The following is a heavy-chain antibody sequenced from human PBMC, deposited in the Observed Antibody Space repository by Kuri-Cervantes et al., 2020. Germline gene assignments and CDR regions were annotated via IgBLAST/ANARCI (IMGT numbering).Heavy chain of an antibody. D-gene: IGHD3-10*01. J-gene: IGHJ5*02. Sequence: SETLSLTCTVSGGSISIGGYYWSWIRQHPGKGLEWIGYIYYSGATYYNPSLKSRVTISVDTSKNQFSLKLSSVTAADTAVYYCARAVTMVRGVMYWFDPWGQGTLVTVSS. CDR2: IYYSGAT. V-gene: IGHV4-31*03. CDR3: ARAVTMVRGVMYWFDP. CDR1: GGSISIGGYY.